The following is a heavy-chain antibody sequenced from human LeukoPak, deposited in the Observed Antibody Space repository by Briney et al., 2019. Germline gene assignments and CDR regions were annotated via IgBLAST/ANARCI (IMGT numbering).Heavy chain of an antibody. CDR2: IYTSGST. CDR1: GGSISSGSYY. V-gene: IGHV4-61*02. Sequence: SQTLSLTCTVSGGSISSGSYYWSWIRQPAGKGLEWIGRIYTSGSTNYNPSLKSRVTISVDTSKNQFSLKLSSVTAADTAVYYCARSPGQSLRSAWFDPWGQGTLVTVSS. D-gene: IGHD4-17*01. J-gene: IGHJ5*02. CDR3: ARSPGQSLRSAWFDP.